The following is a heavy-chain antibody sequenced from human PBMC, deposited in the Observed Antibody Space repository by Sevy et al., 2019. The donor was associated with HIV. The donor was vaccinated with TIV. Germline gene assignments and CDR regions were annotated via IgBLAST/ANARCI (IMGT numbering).Heavy chain of an antibody. CDR3: SRAICVYYDFWSGYLKPDYYYYMDV. J-gene: IGHJ6*03. Sequence: SQTLSLTCAISGDSVSSNSAAWNWIRQSPSRGLEWLGRTYYRSKWYNDYAVSVKSRITINPDTSKNQFSLQLNSVTPADTAVYYCSRAICVYYDFWSGYLKPDYYYYMDVWGKGTTVTVSS. D-gene: IGHD3-3*01. CDR1: GDSVSSNSAA. V-gene: IGHV6-1*01. CDR2: TYYRSKWYN.